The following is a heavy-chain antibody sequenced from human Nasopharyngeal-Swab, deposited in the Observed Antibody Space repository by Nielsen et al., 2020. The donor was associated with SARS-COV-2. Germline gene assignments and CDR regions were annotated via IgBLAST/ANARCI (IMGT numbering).Heavy chain of an antibody. D-gene: IGHD3-16*01. CDR3: ARVSSKRFTFDY. J-gene: IGHJ4*02. CDR2: ISYDGANK. V-gene: IGHV3-30-3*01. Sequence: VRQAPGKGPEWVGLISYDGANKHYADSVKGRISISRNNSNNTLYLEMNTLRPEDTAIYYCARVSSKRFTFDYWGQGALVTVSS.